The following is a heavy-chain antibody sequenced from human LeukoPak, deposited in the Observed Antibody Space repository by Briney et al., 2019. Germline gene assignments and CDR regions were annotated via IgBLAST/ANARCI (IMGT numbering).Heavy chain of an antibody. V-gene: IGHV1-69*05. Sequence: SVKVSCKASGGTFSSYAISWVRQAPGQGLEWMGGIIPIFGTANYAQKFQGRVTITTDESTSTAYMELSSLRSEDTAVYFCARSNYGGKRWFDPWGQGTLVIVSS. CDR3: ARSNYGGKRWFDP. J-gene: IGHJ5*02. CDR2: IIPIFGTA. D-gene: IGHD4-23*01. CDR1: GGTFSSYA.